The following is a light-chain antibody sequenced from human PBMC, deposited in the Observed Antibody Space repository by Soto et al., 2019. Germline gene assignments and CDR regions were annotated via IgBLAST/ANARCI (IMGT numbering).Light chain of an antibody. CDR1: SSDDGNYNY. Sequence: QSVLTQPASVSGSPGQSITISCTGTSSDDGNYNYVSWYQQYPGKAPKLMIYEVNNRPSGVSNRFSGSKSGNTASLTISGLQAEDEADYYCSAYTARSTLVFGGGTKVTVL. J-gene: IGLJ3*02. CDR3: SAYTARSTLV. CDR2: EVN. V-gene: IGLV2-14*01.